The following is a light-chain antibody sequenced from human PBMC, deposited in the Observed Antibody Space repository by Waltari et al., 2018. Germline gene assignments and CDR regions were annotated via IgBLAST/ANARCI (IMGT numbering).Light chain of an antibody. CDR1: QRIDSW. V-gene: IGKV1-5*03. CDR3: QQYHSDLLS. CDR2: KSS. J-gene: IGKJ4*01. Sequence: DIQMTQSPSTLSASVGDRVTMTCRASQRIDSWLAWYQQKPGKAPRVIIYKSSSLENVVPSRFSGSGFGTEFTLTIDNLQPDDFATYYCQQYHSDLLSFGGGTRVEIK.